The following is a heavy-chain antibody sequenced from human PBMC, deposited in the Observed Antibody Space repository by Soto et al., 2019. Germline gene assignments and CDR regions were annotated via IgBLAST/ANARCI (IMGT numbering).Heavy chain of an antibody. V-gene: IGHV3-30*18. D-gene: IGHD3-22*01. CDR3: AKKNRVYYYDSSSIDY. CDR2: ISYDGSNN. CDR1: AFRFSSDG. Sequence: GKSLRLCCAASAFRFSSDGILSVRQAPGKGLEWVAVISYDGSNNYYADSVKGRFTISRDNSKNTLYLQMNSLRAEDTAVYYCAKKNRVYYYDSSSIDYWGQGT. J-gene: IGHJ4*02.